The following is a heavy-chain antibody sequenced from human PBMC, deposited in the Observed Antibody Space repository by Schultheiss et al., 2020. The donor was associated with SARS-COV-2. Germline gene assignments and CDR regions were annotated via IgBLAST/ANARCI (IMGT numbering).Heavy chain of an antibody. Sequence: GESLKISCKASGYTFTSYGISWVRQAPGQGLEWMGWISAYNDSTNYAQKLQGRVTMTTDTSTNTAYMELSRLRSDDTAVYYCAREFGPIAAAGTGDYWGQGTLVTVSS. CDR3: AREFGPIAAAGTGDY. D-gene: IGHD6-13*01. CDR1: GYTFTSYG. V-gene: IGHV1-18*01. J-gene: IGHJ4*02. CDR2: ISAYNDST.